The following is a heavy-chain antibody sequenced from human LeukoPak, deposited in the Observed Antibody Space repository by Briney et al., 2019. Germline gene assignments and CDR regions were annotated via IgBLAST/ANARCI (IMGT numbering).Heavy chain of an antibody. CDR2: TITYNGNT. CDR1: GYTFTSYG. V-gene: IGHV1-18*01. D-gene: IGHD3-22*01. CDR3: ARPLYYDSSGCFSH. Sequence: ASVTVSCKASGYTFTSYGISWVRQAPGQGLEWIGWTITYNGNTNYAHKLQGRVTMTTDTSTSTAYMELRSLRSDDTAVYYCARPLYYDSSGCFSHWGQGTLVTVSS. J-gene: IGHJ4*02.